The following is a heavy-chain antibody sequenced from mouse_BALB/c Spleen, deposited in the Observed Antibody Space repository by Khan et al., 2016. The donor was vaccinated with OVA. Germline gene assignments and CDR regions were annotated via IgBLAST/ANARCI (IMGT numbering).Heavy chain of an antibody. D-gene: IGHD2-14*01. Sequence: QVQLQQSGPGLAAPSQSLSITCTFSGFSLTIYGVHWVRQPPGKGLEWLAVIWSDGSTSYNSALKSRLTITKDNSQSHVLLKMNNLQTDDTAIYFCARQPYDHYYVMDYWGQGTSVTVSS. CDR2: IWSDGST. CDR3: ARQPYDHYYVMDY. J-gene: IGHJ4*01. V-gene: IGHV2-6-1*01. CDR1: GFSLTIYG.